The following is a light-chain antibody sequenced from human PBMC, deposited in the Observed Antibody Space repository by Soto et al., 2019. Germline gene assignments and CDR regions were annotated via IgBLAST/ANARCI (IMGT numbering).Light chain of an antibody. Sequence: QSVLTQPASVSGSPGQSITISCTGTSSDVGSYNLVSWYQQHPGKAPKLMIYEGSKRPSGVSNRFSGSKSGNTGSLTISGLQPEDEADYYCSSYTTSSTRVFGTGTKLTVL. CDR3: SSYTTSSTRV. CDR2: EGS. V-gene: IGLV2-14*02. CDR1: SSDVGSYNL. J-gene: IGLJ1*01.